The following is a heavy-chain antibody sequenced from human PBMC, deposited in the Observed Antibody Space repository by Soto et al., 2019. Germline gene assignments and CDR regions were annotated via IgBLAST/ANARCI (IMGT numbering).Heavy chain of an antibody. CDR2: ISWNSGSI. J-gene: IGHJ4*02. V-gene: IGHV3-9*01. D-gene: IGHD6-13*01. CDR3: AKDSSSWYRLPFDY. Sequence: SLRLSCAASGFTFDDYAMHWVRQAPGKGLEWVSGISWNSGSIGYADSVKGRFTISRGNAKNSLYLQMNSLRAEDTALYYCAKDSSSWYRLPFDYWGQGTLVTVSS. CDR1: GFTFDDYA.